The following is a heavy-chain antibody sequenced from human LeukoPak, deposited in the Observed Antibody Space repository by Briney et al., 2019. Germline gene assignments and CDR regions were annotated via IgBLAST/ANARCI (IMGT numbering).Heavy chain of an antibody. J-gene: IGHJ4*02. D-gene: IGHD1-14*01. Sequence: PSETLSLTCTVSGGSISSYYWSWIRQPPGKGLEWIACIHYSGSTSYNPSLKSRVTISVDTSKNQFSLTVNSVTAADTAVYYCARQPDRRQVALWGQGTLVTVSS. CDR1: GGSISSYY. CDR3: ARQPDRRQVAL. V-gene: IGHV4-59*08. CDR2: IHYSGST.